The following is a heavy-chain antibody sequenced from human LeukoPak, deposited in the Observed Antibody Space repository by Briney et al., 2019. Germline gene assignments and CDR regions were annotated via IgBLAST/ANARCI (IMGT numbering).Heavy chain of an antibody. CDR2: INPSGGST. V-gene: IGHV1-46*01. CDR3: ARARASIAVASYYYYYMDV. D-gene: IGHD6-19*01. CDR1: GYTFTSYY. Sequence: GASVKVSCKASGYTFTSYYMHWVRQAPGQGLEWMGIINPSGGSTSYAQKFQGRVTMTRDMSTSTVYMELSSLRSEDTAVYYCARARASIAVASYYYYYMDVWGKGTTATVSS. J-gene: IGHJ6*03.